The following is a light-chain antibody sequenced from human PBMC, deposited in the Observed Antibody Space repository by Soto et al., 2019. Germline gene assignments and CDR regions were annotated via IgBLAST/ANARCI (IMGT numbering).Light chain of an antibody. J-gene: IGLJ1*01. CDR2: DVR. V-gene: IGLV2-14*01. CDR3: NSYRTVSTYV. CDR1: SSDLGGYNF. Sequence: QSALTQPASVSGSPGQSITISCTGTSSDLGGYNFVSWYQQHPGKAPKLLIYDVRNRPSGVSNRFSGSKSGNTASLTISGLQAEDEADYYCNSYRTVSTYVFGNGTKVTVL.